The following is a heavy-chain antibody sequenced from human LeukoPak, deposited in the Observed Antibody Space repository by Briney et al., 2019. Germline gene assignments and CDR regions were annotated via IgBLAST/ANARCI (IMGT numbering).Heavy chain of an antibody. J-gene: IGHJ3*02. Sequence: PGGSLRLSCAASGFTFSSYSMNWVRQAPGKGLEWVSSISSSSSYIYYADSVKGRFTISRDNAKNSLYLQMNGLRAEDTAVYYCARAPSAEDTFDIWGQGTMVTVSS. CDR2: ISSSSSYI. CDR3: ARAPSAEDTFDI. CDR1: GFTFSSYS. D-gene: IGHD1-26*01. V-gene: IGHV3-21*01.